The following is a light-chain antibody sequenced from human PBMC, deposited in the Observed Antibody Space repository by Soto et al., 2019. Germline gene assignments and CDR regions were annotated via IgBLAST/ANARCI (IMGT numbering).Light chain of an antibody. CDR3: ETWDSNTHEV. V-gene: IGLV4-60*02. J-gene: IGLJ2*01. Sequence: LVLTQSSSASASLGSSVKLTCTLSSGHSSYIIAWHQQQPGKAPRYLMKLEGSGSYNKGSGVPDRFSGSSSGADRYLTISNLQFEDEADYYCETWDSNTHEVFGGGTKVTVL. CDR1: SGHSSYI. CDR2: LEGSGSY.